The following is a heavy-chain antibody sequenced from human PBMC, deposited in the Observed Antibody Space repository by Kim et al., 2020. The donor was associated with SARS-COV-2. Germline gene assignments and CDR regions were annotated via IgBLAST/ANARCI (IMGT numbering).Heavy chain of an antibody. CDR1: GGTFSSYA. Sequence: SVKVSCKASGGTFSSYAISWVRQAPGQGLEWMGGIIPIFGTANYAQKFQGRVTITADESTSTAYMELSSLRSEDTAVYYCARDSYCGGDCYSQYFQHWGQGTLVTVSS. CDR2: IIPIFGTA. D-gene: IGHD2-21*02. CDR3: ARDSYCGGDCYSQYFQH. J-gene: IGHJ1*01. V-gene: IGHV1-69*13.